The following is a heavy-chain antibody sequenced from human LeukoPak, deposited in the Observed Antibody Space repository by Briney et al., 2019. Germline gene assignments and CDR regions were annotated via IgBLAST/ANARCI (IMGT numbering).Heavy chain of an antibody. V-gene: IGHV1-2*02. CDR3: ASIGTPVYCSSTSCPEFDY. CDR2: INPNSGGT. CDR1: GYTFTGYY. J-gene: IGHJ4*02. D-gene: IGHD2-2*01. Sequence: ASVKVXCKASGYTFTGYYMHWVRQAPGQGLXXMGWINPNSGGTNYAQKFQGRVTMTRDTSISTAYMELSRLRSDDTAVYYCASIGTPVYCSSTSCPEFDYWGQGTLVTVSS.